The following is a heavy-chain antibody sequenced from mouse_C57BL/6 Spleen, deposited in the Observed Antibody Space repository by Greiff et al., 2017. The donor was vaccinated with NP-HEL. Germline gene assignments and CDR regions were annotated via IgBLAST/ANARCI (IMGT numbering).Heavy chain of an antibody. CDR1: GFTFSSYG. V-gene: IGHV5-6*01. CDR2: ISSGGSYT. CDR3: ARHNGYDVFYAMDY. J-gene: IGHJ4*01. Sequence: EVQLVESGGDLVKPGGSLKLSCAASGFTFSSYGMSWVRQTPDKRLEWVATISSGGSYTYYPDSVKGRFTISRDNAKNTLYLQMSSLKSEDTAMYYCARHNGYDVFYAMDYWGQGTSVTVSS. D-gene: IGHD2-2*01.